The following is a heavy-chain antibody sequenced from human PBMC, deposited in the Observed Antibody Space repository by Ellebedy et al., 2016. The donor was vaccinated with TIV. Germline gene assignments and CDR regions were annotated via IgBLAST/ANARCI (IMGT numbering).Heavy chain of an antibody. V-gene: IGHV3-33*08. Sequence: GGSLRLXXAASGFTFSSYAMHWVRQAPGKGLEWVAVIWYDGSNKYYADSVKGRFTISRDNSKNTLYLQMNSLRAEDTAVYYCARRQVVPASRGDYYYYMDVWGKGTTVTVSS. CDR1: GFTFSSYA. J-gene: IGHJ6*03. CDR3: ARRQVVPASRGDYYYYMDV. CDR2: IWYDGSNK. D-gene: IGHD2-2*01.